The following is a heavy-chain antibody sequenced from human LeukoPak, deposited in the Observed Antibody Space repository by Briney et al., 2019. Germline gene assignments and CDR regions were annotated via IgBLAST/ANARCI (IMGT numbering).Heavy chain of an antibody. Sequence: ASVTVTCTASACTFTVYYMHWVRQAPGQGHEWMGWINPNSGDTNYAQKFQGRVTMTSDTSISTAYMDLSRLSSDDTAVYYCARAGGVDYYGSGSYVFDYWGQGTLVTVSS. V-gene: IGHV1-2*02. CDR1: ACTFTVYY. CDR2: INPNSGDT. CDR3: ARAGGVDYYGSGSYVFDY. D-gene: IGHD3-10*01. J-gene: IGHJ4*02.